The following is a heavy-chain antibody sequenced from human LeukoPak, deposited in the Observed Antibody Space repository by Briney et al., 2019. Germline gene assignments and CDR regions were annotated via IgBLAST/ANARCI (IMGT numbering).Heavy chain of an antibody. CDR3: ARGEDYGDPY. D-gene: IGHD4-17*01. CDR1: GFTFSSYW. J-gene: IGHJ4*02. V-gene: IGHV3-74*01. CDR2: VNTDGSST. Sequence: GGSLRLSCTASGFTFSSYWMHWVSQAPGRGLEGVSRVNTDGSSTTYADFVKGRFTISRDNAKNTLYLQMNSLRVEDTAVYYCARGEDYGDPYWGQGTLVTVSS.